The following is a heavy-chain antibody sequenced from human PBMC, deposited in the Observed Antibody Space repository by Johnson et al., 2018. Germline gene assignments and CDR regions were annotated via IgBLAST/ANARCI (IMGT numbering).Heavy chain of an antibody. Sequence: QVQLVQSGGGVVQPGRSLRLSCAASGFTFSNYAIHWVRQAPGKGLEWVAVIWYDGSNKYYADSVKGRFTISRDNSKNTLYLQMNSLRAEDTAGYYWAKDRYDYGDYGDFQHWGQGTLVTVSS. V-gene: IGHV3-33*06. D-gene: IGHD4-17*01. CDR3: AKDRYDYGDYGDFQH. CDR1: GFTFSNYA. J-gene: IGHJ1*01. CDR2: IWYDGSNK.